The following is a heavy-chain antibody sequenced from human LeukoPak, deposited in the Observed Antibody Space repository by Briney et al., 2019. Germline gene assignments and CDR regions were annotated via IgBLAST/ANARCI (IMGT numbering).Heavy chain of an antibody. V-gene: IGHV3-30-3*01. J-gene: IGHJ3*02. D-gene: IGHD3-22*01. CDR1: GFTFSSYA. CDR3: ARGRITMIVVGDDAFDI. CDR2: ISYDGSNK. Sequence: GGSLRLSCAASGFTFSSYAMHWVRQAPGKGLEWVAVISYDGSNKYYADSVKGRFTISRDSSKNTLYLQMNSLRAEDTAVYYCARGRITMIVVGDDAFDIWGQGTMVTVSS.